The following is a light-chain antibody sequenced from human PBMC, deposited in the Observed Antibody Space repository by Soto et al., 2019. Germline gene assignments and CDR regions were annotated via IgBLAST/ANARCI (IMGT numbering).Light chain of an antibody. Sequence: QSALTQPASVSGSPGQSITLSCTGTSSDIGGYDYVSWYQRYPGKAPKLIIYDVNNRPSGVSNRFSGSRSGNTASLTISGLPAWEEADYYCTSYASSSTHVVFGGGTKLTVL. V-gene: IGLV2-14*01. CDR1: SSDIGGYDY. CDR3: TSYASSSTHVV. J-gene: IGLJ2*01. CDR2: DVN.